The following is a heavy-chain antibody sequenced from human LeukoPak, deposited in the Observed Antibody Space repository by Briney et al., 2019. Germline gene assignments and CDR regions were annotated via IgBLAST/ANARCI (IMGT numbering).Heavy chain of an antibody. J-gene: IGHJ4*02. CDR2: ISGSGGST. CDR1: GFTFSSYA. V-gene: IGHV3-23*01. CDR3: AKSLDYDFWSGYGYYFDY. D-gene: IGHD3-3*01. Sequence: GGSLRLSCAASGFTFSSYAMSWVRQAPGKGLEWVSAISGSGGSTYYADSVKGRFTISRDNSKNTLYLQMNSLRAEDTAVYYCAKSLDYDFWSGYGYYFDYWGQGTLVTVSS.